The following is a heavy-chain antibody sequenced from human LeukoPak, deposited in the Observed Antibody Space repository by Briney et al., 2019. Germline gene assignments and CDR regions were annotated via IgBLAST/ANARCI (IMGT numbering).Heavy chain of an antibody. CDR1: GYTFTYYF. V-gene: IGHV1-2*06. Sequence: ASVKVSCKASGYTFTYYFIHWVRQAPGQGLEWMGRINPNSGGTKLAQKFQGRVTMTTDMSIDTAYMDLSRLTSDDTAVYYCARGTANTVFKYWGQGTLVTVSS. CDR3: ARGTANTVFKY. J-gene: IGHJ4*02. CDR2: INPNSGGT. D-gene: IGHD3-9*01.